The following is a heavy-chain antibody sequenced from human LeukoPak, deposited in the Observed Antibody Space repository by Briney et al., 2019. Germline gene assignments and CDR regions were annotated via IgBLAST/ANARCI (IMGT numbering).Heavy chain of an antibody. V-gene: IGHV4-39*01. Sequence: SETLSLTCTVSGGSISSSSYYWGWIRQPPGKGLERIGSIYYSGSTYYNPSLKSRVTISVDTSKNQFSLKLSSVTAADTAVYYCARPGDYYYMDVWGKGTTVTVSS. CDR3: ARPGDYYYMDV. CDR2: IYYSGST. D-gene: IGHD3-10*01. CDR1: GGSISSSSYY. J-gene: IGHJ6*03.